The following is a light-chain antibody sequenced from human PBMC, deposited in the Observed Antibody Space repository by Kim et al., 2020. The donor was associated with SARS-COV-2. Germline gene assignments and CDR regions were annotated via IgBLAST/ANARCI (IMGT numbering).Light chain of an antibody. V-gene: IGKV2-30*01. CDR3: MQGTHWPFT. CDR2: KVS. J-gene: IGKJ3*01. CDR1: QSPVYSDGNTY. Sequence: TASISCRSSQSPVYSDGNTYLNWFNQRPGQSPRRLIYKVSNRDSWVPDRFSGSGSGTDFTLLISRVEAEDVGVYYCMQGTHWPFTFGPGTKVDIK.